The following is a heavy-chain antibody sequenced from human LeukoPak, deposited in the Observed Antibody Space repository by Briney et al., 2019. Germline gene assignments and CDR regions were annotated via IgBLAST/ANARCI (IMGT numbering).Heavy chain of an antibody. CDR1: GGTFTSYA. CDR2: IIPIFGTA. Sequence: SVKVSCKASGGTFTSYAISWVRQAPGQGLEWMGRIIPIFGTANYAQKFQGRVTITTDESTSTAYMELSSLRSEDTAVYYCARDRSYYGSGSYYDYWGQGTLVTVSS. J-gene: IGHJ4*02. CDR3: ARDRSYYGSGSYYDY. D-gene: IGHD3-10*01. V-gene: IGHV1-69*05.